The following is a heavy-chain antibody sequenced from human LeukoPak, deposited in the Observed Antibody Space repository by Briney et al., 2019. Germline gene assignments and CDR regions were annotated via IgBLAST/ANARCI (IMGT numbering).Heavy chain of an antibody. CDR3: ARDRPYTGGWRGFDY. CDR2: IIPMFGIA. D-gene: IGHD6-19*01. J-gene: IGHJ4*02. V-gene: IGHV1-69*01. CDR1: GGTFSRYA. Sequence: SVTVSCNASGGTFSRYAISWVRQAPGQGLEWMGGIIPMFGIANYAQKFQGRVTITADESTSTAYMELSSLRSEDTAVYYCARDRPYTGGWRGFDYWGQGTLVTVSS.